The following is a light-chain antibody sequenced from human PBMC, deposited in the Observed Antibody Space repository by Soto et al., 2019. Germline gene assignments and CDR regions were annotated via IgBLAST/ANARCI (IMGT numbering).Light chain of an antibody. CDR1: QSVSID. V-gene: IGKV3-20*01. J-gene: IGKJ1*01. CDR2: GAF. Sequence: EIVMTQSPATLPVSPGERVTLSCRASQSVSIDLSCYHQELGQAPTPLIYGAFNMATGIPYRFSGSGCGTDFIPFISRLEAGDFGVYFCHQYAKSPRTFGQGTKVDI. CDR3: HQYAKSPRT.